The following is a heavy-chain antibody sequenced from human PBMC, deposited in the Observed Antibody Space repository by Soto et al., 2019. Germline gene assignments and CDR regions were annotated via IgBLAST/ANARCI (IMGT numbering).Heavy chain of an antibody. D-gene: IGHD3-3*01. V-gene: IGHV1-69*13. CDR3: ARTVWVFGVVLGSYGMDV. CDR1: GGTFSSYA. CDR2: IIPIFGTA. Sequence: SVKVSCKASGGTFSSYAISWVRKAPGQGLEWMGGIIPIFGTANYAQKFQGRVTITADESTSTAYMELSSLRSEDTAVYYCARTVWVFGVVLGSYGMDVWGQGTTVTVSS. J-gene: IGHJ6*02.